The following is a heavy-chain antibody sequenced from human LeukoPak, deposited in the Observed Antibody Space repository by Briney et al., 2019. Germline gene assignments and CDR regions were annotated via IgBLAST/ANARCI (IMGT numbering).Heavy chain of an antibody. V-gene: IGHV3-7*01. Sequence: AGGSLRLSCAASGFTVSSNYMSWVRQAPGNGLEWVANIKEDGSEKYYVDSVKGRFTISRDNAKNSLYLQMNSLRAEDTALYYCARDEFRPLGYWGQGTLVTVPS. CDR2: IKEDGSEK. CDR3: ARDEFRPLGY. CDR1: GFTVSSNY. J-gene: IGHJ4*02.